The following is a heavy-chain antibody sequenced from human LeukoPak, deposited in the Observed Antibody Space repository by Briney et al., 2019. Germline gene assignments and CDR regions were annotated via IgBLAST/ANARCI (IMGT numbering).Heavy chain of an antibody. J-gene: IGHJ3*02. CDR3: AKDQSSGSYYGLDAFDI. CDR2: IRYDGSNK. D-gene: IGHD1-26*01. V-gene: IGHV3-30*02. Sequence: PGGSLRLSCAASGFTFSSYGMHWVRQAPGKGLEWVAFIRYDGSNKYYADSVKGRFTISRDNSKNTLYLQMNSLRAEDTAVYYRAKDQSSGSYYGLDAFDIWGQGTMVTVSS. CDR1: GFTFSSYG.